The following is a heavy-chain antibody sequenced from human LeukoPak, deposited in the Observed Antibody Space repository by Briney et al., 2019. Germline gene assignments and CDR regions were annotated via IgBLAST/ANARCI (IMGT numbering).Heavy chain of an antibody. D-gene: IGHD3-9*01. CDR2: ISYDGSNK. CDR1: GFTFSSYG. Sequence: GGSLRLSCAASGFTFSSYGMHWVRQAPGKGLEWVAVISYDGSNKYYEDSVKGRFTISRDNSKNTLYGQMNSLRAEDTAMYYCAKGGDHNILTCYFFDYWGQGTPVTVSS. CDR3: AKGGDHNILTCYFFDY. V-gene: IGHV3-30*18. J-gene: IGHJ4*02.